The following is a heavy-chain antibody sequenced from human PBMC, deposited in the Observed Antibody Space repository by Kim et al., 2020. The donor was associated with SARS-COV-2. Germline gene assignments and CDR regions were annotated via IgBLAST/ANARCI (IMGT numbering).Heavy chain of an antibody. CDR1: GFPFNSYA. CDR3: AKDQRNSQYYFDY. Sequence: GGSLRLSCVASGFPFNSYALSWVRQAPGKGLEWVSEISGNGGTTYYADSVKGRFTISRDSFKNTLYLQMNSLRAEDTAVYYCAKDQRNSQYYFDYWGHG. CDR2: ISGNGGTT. J-gene: IGHJ4*01. V-gene: IGHV3-23*01.